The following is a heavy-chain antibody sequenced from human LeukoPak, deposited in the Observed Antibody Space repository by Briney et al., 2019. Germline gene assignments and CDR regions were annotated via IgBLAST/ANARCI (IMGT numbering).Heavy chain of an antibody. CDR3: ARHFPSSGWY. J-gene: IGHJ4*02. V-gene: IGHV5-51*01. CDR1: GYSFTSYW. Sequence: PGESLKISCQGSGYSFTSYWIGWVRQLPGKGLEWMGIIYPADSDTRYNPSFQGQVTISADKSISTAYLQWSSLKASDTAMYYCARHFPSSGWYWGQGTLVTVSS. CDR2: IYPADSDT. D-gene: IGHD6-19*01.